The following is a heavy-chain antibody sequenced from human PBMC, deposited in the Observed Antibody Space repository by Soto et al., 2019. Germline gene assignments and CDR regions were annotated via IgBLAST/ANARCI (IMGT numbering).Heavy chain of an antibody. CDR1: GFTFSATG. V-gene: IGHV3-23*01. D-gene: IGHD3-9*01. CDR2: ISGSGGST. CDR3: AKAPKGGAFDWLLGY. Sequence: GGSLRLSCSASGFTFSATGMNWVRQAPGKGLEWVSAISGSGGSTYYADSVKGRFTISRDNSKNTLYLQMNSLRAEDTAVYYCAKAPKGGAFDWLLGYWGQGTLVTVSS. J-gene: IGHJ4*02.